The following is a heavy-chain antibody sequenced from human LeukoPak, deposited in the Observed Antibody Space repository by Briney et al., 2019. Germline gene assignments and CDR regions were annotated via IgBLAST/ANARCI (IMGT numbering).Heavy chain of an antibody. CDR2: ISGRGGST. Sequence: GGSLRLSCAASGFTFSSYAMSWVRQAPGKGLEWVSAISGRGGSTYYADSVKGRFTISRDNSKNTLYLQMNSLRAEDTAVYYCVGYYYDSSGYYYPFDYWGQGTLVTVSS. V-gene: IGHV3-23*01. D-gene: IGHD3-22*01. J-gene: IGHJ4*02. CDR1: GFTFSSYA. CDR3: VGYYYDSSGYYYPFDY.